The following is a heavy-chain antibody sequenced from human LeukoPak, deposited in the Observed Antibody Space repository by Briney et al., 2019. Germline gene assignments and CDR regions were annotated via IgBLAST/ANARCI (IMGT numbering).Heavy chain of an antibody. J-gene: IGHJ6*02. Sequence: SETLSLTCTVSGGSISSYYWSSIRQPPGKGLEWIGYIYYSGSTNYNPSLKSRVTISVDTSKNQFSLKLSSVTAADTDVYYCARDSRRVTSYYYYYYGMDVWGQGTTVTVSS. V-gene: IGHV4-59*01. CDR3: ARDSRRVTSYYYYYYGMDV. CDR2: IYYSGST. CDR1: GGSISSYY. D-gene: IGHD3-16*02.